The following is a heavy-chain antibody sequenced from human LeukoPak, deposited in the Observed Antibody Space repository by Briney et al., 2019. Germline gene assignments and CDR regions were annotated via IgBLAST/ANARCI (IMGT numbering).Heavy chain of an antibody. CDR3: ARDFYVGSKSYYIGY. J-gene: IGHJ4*01. V-gene: IGHV3-33*01. Sequence: PGGSLRLSCAASGFTFSTYGMHWVRQAPGKGLEWVAVIWYDGSNKYYADSVKGRLTISRDNSKNTLYLQMNSLRAEDTAVNYCARDFYVGSKSYYIGYWGHGTLVTVSS. D-gene: IGHD3-10*01. CDR2: IWYDGSNK. CDR1: GFTFSTYG.